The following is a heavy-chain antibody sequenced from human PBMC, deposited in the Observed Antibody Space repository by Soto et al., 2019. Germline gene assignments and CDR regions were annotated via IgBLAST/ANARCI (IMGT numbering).Heavy chain of an antibody. CDR1: GFIFKMYW. D-gene: IGHD3-10*01. J-gene: IGHJ5*02. CDR3: TRGPRPTSIGPGAA. CDR2: ITDDGSTT. V-gene: IGHV3-74*01. Sequence: GGSLRLSCETSGFIFKMYWMHWVRQVPGQGPQWVARITDDGSTTYYAASVEGRFTISRDNAKNALYLQMTSLRPDDTAVYYCTRGPRPTSIGPGAAWGKGPPVRVS.